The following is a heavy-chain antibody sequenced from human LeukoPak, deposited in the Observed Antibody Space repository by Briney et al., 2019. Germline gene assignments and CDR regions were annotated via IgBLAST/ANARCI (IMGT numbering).Heavy chain of an antibody. CDR3: AREGLNMVRGVIPKEAWGWFDP. V-gene: IGHV4-34*01. D-gene: IGHD3-10*01. CDR2: INHSGST. J-gene: IGHJ5*02. Sequence: SETLSLTCAVYGGSFSGYYWSWIRQPPGKGLEWIGEINHSGSTNYNPSLKSRVTISVDTSKNQFSLKLSSVTAADTAVYYCAREGLNMVRGVIPKEAWGWFDPWGQRTLVTVSS. CDR1: GGSFSGYY.